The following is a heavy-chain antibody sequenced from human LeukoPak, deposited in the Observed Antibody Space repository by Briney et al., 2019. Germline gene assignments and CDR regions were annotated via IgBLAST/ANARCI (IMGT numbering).Heavy chain of an antibody. J-gene: IGHJ4*02. Sequence: PGGTLRLSCAASGFTFSNYAMTWVRQAPGKGLEWVSSISSSGSHTYYADSVKGRFTISRDNSKNTLYLQMNSLRVEDTAVFYCAKLISSATNYWGQGTLVTVSS. V-gene: IGHV3-23*01. CDR2: ISSSGSHT. CDR1: GFTFSNYA. CDR3: AKLISSATNY. D-gene: IGHD2-15*01.